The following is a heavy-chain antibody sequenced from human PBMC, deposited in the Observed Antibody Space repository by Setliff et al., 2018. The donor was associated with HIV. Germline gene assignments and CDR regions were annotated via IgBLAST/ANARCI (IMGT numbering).Heavy chain of an antibody. CDR1: GDSINSGSYY. CDR3: ARGGGYDRSGYYPFDY. D-gene: IGHD3-22*01. J-gene: IGHJ4*02. CDR2: IFTSGST. Sequence: SETLSLTCTVSGDSINSGSYYWSWIRQPAGEGLEWIGHIFTSGSTTYNPSLKSRVTMSVDTSKNQFSLKLTSVTAADTAVYYCARGGGYDRSGYYPFDYWGQGTPVTV. V-gene: IGHV4-61*09.